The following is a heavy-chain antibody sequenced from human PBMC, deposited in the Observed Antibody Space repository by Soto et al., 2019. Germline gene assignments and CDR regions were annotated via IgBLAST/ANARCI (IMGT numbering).Heavy chain of an antibody. D-gene: IGHD3-16*01. CDR3: ARTDTGGTYFEF. J-gene: IGHJ4*02. CDR1: GFTFSEYD. CDR2: ISYLGTKT. Sequence: LRLSCADSGFTFSEYDMHWVRQAPGKGLEWVALISYLGTKTDYADSVKGRFTISRDNFKKTVSLQMESLRAEDSAVYFCARTDTGGTYFEFWGRGTLVTVSS. V-gene: IGHV3-33*08.